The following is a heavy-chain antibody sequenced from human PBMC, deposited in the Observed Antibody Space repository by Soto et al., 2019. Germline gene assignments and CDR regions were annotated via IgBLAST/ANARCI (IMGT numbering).Heavy chain of an antibody. CDR2: ISYDDTDK. Sequence: HVQLVESGGGVVQPGRSLRLSCAASGFTFSGYDMHWVRQAPGKGLECVAVISYDDTDKYYADSVKGRFTISRDNSKNTLYLQMNSLSAEDTAVYYCAKDRSGYGGDFPCDSWGQGTLVTVSS. V-gene: IGHV3-30*18. J-gene: IGHJ5*01. CDR1: GFTFSGYD. CDR3: AKDRSGYGGDFPCDS. D-gene: IGHD2-21*02.